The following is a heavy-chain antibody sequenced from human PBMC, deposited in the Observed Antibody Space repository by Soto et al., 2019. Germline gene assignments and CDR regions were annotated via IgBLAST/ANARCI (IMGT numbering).Heavy chain of an antibody. CDR3: ARYCSSSSCSQLYGMDV. Sequence: GESLKISCKGSGYSFTKYWIIWVRQVPGKGLEWMGRIDTSHSYSHYSPSFQGHVTISVDKSISTGYLQWSSLKASDTAMYYCARYCSSSSCSQLYGMDVWGQGTTVTVSS. CDR2: IDTSHSYS. D-gene: IGHD2-15*01. J-gene: IGHJ6*02. V-gene: IGHV5-10-1*01. CDR1: GYSFTKYW.